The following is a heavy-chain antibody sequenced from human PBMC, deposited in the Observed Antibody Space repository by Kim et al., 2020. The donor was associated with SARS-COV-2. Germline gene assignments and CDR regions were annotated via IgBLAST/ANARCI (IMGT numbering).Heavy chain of an antibody. V-gene: IGHV3-11*05. Sequence: GGSLRLSCAASEFTFSDYYMGWIRQAPAKGLEWLSYISGTTVYTYYADSVKGRFTISRDNCKNTVFLQMNSLRDEDTAVYYCARVAYGSGCCHYFDYSG. CDR2: ISGTTVYT. D-gene: IGHD3-10*01. CDR1: EFTFSDYY. J-gene: IGHJ4*01. CDR3: ARVAYGSGCCHYFDY.